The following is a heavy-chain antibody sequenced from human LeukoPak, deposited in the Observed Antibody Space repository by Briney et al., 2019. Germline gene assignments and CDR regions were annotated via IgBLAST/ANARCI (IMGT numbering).Heavy chain of an antibody. V-gene: IGHV3-66*01. CDR3: ARDPADYGDYGTPFDY. CDR2: IYSAGTT. D-gene: IGHD4-17*01. CDR1: GFTVSDNY. J-gene: IGHJ4*02. Sequence: GGSLRLSCAASGFTVSDNYMSWVRQAPGQGLEWVSIIYSAGTTYYADSVKGRFTVSRDNSKNTLYLQMNSLRAEDTAVYYCARDPADYGDYGTPFDYWGQGTLVTVSS.